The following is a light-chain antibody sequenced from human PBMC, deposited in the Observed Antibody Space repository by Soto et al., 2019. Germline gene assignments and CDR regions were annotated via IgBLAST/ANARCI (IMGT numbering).Light chain of an antibody. V-gene: IGKV3-15*01. CDR2: DAS. Sequence: EIVMTQSPATLSVSPGERATLSCRASQSVSTNSAWYQQKPGQAPRLLISDASTRVTGIPVRFSGSGSGTEFTLTISSLQSEDFAVYYCQQYNDWPPWTFGQGTKVEIK. CDR1: QSVSTN. CDR3: QQYNDWPPWT. J-gene: IGKJ1*01.